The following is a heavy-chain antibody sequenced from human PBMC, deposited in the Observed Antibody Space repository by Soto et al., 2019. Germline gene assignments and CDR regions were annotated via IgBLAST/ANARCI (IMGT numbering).Heavy chain of an antibody. V-gene: IGHV4-59*01. D-gene: IGHD3-3*01. CDR1: GGSISSYY. J-gene: IGHJ6*02. CDR2: IYYSGST. Sequence: QVQLQESGPGLVKPSETLSLTCTVSGGSISSYYWSWIRQPPGKGLEWIGYIYYSGSTNYNPSLKGRVTISVDTSKNQFSLKLSSVTAADTAVYYCARVEGYDFWSGYPRHYYGMDVWGQGTTVTVSS. CDR3: ARVEGYDFWSGYPRHYYGMDV.